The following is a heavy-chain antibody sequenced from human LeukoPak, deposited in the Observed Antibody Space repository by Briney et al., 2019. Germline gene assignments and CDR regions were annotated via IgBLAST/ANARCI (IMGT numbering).Heavy chain of an antibody. CDR2: ITGSSSYI. D-gene: IGHD2-2*01. J-gene: IGHJ6*03. V-gene: IGHV3-21*01. CDR1: GFTFSSYS. Sequence: GGSLRLSCAASGFTFSSYSMNWVRQAPGKGLEWVSGITGSSSYIYYADSVKGRFTVSRDNAKNSLYLQMNSLRAEDTAVYYCARGPATYYHYYYMDVWGKGTTVTVSS. CDR3: ARGPATYYHYYYMDV.